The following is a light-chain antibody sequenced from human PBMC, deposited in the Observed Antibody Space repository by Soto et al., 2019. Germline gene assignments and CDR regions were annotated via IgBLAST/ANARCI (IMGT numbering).Light chain of an antibody. CDR3: LQDDDYPVT. CDR1: QDIRNE. CDR2: AAS. Sequence: AIQVTQSPSSLSASVGDRVTITCRASQDIRNELSWYQQKPGKAPKFLIFAASNLQSGVPSRFSGSGSGTDFTLTISSLQPEDFATYFCLQDDDYPVTFGGGTKVEIK. V-gene: IGKV1-6*01. J-gene: IGKJ4*01.